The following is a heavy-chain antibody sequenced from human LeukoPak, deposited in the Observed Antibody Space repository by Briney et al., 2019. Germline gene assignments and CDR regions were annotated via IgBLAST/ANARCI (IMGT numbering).Heavy chain of an antibody. CDR3: ANLMYDYVWGSYRFPSLDGDY. CDR2: ISGSGSST. J-gene: IGHJ4*02. CDR1: GFTFSSYA. V-gene: IGHV3-23*01. Sequence: GGSLRLSCAASGFTFSSYAMSWVRQAPGKGLEWVSAISGSGSSTYYADSVKGRFTISRDNSKNTLYLQMNSLRAEDTAVYYCANLMYDYVWGSYRFPSLDGDYWGQGTLVTVSS. D-gene: IGHD3-16*02.